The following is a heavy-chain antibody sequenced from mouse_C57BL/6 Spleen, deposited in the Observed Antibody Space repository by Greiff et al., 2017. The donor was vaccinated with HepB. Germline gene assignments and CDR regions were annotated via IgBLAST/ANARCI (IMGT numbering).Heavy chain of an antibody. CDR1: GFTFSSYA. Sequence: DVKLVESGGGLVKPGGSLKLSCAASGFTFSSYAMSWVRQTPEKRLEWVATISDGGSYTYYPDNVKGRFTISRDNAKNNLYLQMSQLKSEDTAMYYCARGETTVVQPSWFAYWGQGTLVTVSA. CDR2: ISDGGSYT. D-gene: IGHD1-1*01. CDR3: ARGETTVVQPSWFAY. J-gene: IGHJ3*01. V-gene: IGHV5-4*03.